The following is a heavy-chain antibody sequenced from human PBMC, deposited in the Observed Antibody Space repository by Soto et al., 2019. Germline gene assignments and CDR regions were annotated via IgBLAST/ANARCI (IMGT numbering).Heavy chain of an antibody. CDR2: IIPVFGTP. Sequence: SVKVSCKASGGTFTNYAFSWVRQAPGQGLEWMGGIIPVFGTPDYAQKFQGRVTITADESTRTASMELSSLRSDDTAVYYCARERSVGYCITTTCKKTFYYYAMDVWGQGNTVTVSS. CDR1: GGTFTNYA. J-gene: IGHJ6*02. CDR3: ARERSVGYCITTTCKKTFYYYAMDV. D-gene: IGHD2-2*01. V-gene: IGHV1-69*13.